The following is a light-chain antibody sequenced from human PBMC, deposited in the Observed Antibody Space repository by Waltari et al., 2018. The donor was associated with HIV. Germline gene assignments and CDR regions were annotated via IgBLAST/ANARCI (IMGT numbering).Light chain of an antibody. CDR3: QQASALPLI. CDR1: HNIATY. V-gene: IGKV1-39*01. J-gene: IGKJ4*01. CDR2: SAS. Sequence: DILMTQSPASLSASLGDRVTMTCRSSHNIATYVNWYQQRPGKPPSLLIYSASTLHIGVPSRFTGAGSGRLFTLTINRLQSEDFASYFCQQASALPLIFGGGTNV.